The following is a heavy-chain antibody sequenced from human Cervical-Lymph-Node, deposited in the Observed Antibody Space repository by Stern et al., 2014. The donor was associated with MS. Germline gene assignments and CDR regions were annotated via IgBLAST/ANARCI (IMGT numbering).Heavy chain of an antibody. V-gene: IGHV1-69*01. J-gene: IGHJ4*02. CDR2: PIPFFGAT. Sequence: VQLGEPGSEVKKPGSSVKVSCKASGDTLSNYALSWVRLAPGQGLKWVGGPIPFFGATRYGQKCLCSGTSTPEESTRTAVNELTGLTSEDTAVYFCALRRSYYVYWGQGTLVTVSS. CDR3: ALRRSYYVY. CDR1: GDTLSNYA. D-gene: IGHD3-10*01.